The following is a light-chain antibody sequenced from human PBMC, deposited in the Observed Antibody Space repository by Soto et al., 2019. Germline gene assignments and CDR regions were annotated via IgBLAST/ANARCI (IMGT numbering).Light chain of an antibody. V-gene: IGLV2-11*01. CDR3: CSYAGSYTWV. J-gene: IGLJ3*02. CDR2: AVN. CDR1: SSDVGDYNY. Sequence: QSALTQPRSVSGSPGQSVTISCTGTSSDVGDYNYVSWYQQHPGKAPKLLIYAVNMRPSGVPDRFSGSKSGNTASLTISGLQAEDEADCSCCSYAGSYTWVFGGGTQLTVL.